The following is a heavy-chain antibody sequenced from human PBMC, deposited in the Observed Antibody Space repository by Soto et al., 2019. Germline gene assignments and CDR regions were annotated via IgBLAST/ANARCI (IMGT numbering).Heavy chain of an antibody. CDR1: GFTFSSYS. J-gene: IGHJ4*02. CDR2: ISSSSSYI. Sequence: PGGSLRLSCAASGFTFSSYSMNWVRQAPGKGLEWVSSISSSSSYIYYADSVKGRFTISRDNAKNSLYLQMNSLRAEDTAVYYCASWTGVSSSPLVDYWGQGTLVTVSS. CDR3: ASWTGVSSSPLVDY. D-gene: IGHD6-6*01. V-gene: IGHV3-21*01.